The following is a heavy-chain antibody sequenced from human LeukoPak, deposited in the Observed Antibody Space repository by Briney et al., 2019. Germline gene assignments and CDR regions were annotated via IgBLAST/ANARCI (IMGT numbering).Heavy chain of an antibody. CDR3: ARRPFARYSGSYWAPAGRHFDY. Sequence: SETLSLTCIVSGVSIRSGDYYWGWIRQPPGKSLEWIGCMSSGGSFFYNPSLKSRVTISVDTSKNQFSLKLSSVTAADTAVYYCARRPFARYSGSYWAPAGRHFDYWGQGTLVTVSS. D-gene: IGHD1-26*01. J-gene: IGHJ4*02. V-gene: IGHV4-39*07. CDR2: MSSGGSF. CDR1: GVSIRSGDYY.